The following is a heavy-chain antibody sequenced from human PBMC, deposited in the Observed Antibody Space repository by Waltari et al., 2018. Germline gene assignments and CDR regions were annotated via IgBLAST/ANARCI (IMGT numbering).Heavy chain of an antibody. CDR2: IYYRVTA. Sequence: QLQLQESGPRLVKPSETLSLTCTVSGDSISDSGSFYWGWIRQPPGRGLEWIGSIYYRVTAYYNLSLKGRATISVDTSNNQFSLKLTSVTVADTAVYFCAKQRLGGSYSEFWGQGALVIVSS. J-gene: IGHJ4*02. D-gene: IGHD1-26*01. CDR1: GDSISDSGSFY. V-gene: IGHV4-39*01. CDR3: AKQRLGGSYSEF.